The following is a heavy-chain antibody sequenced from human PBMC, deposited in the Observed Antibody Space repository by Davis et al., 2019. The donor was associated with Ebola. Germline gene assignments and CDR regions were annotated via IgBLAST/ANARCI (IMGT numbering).Heavy chain of an antibody. J-gene: IGHJ4*02. V-gene: IGHV3-11*06. D-gene: IGHD3-16*01. CDR1: GFTVSSNY. Sequence: GESLKISCAASGFTVSSNYMSWVRQAPGKGLEWVSYISSSSSYTNYADSVKGRFTISRDNAKNSLYLQMNSLRAEDTAVYYCARLGLGLDYWGQGTLVTVSS. CDR3: ARLGLGLDY. CDR2: ISSSSSYT.